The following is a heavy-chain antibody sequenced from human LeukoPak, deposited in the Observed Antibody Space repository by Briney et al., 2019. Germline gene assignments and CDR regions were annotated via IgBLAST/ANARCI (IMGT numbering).Heavy chain of an antibody. CDR3: ARNRFLEWLRFFDY. CDR1: GYTFTSYG. CDR2: ISAYNGNT. D-gene: IGHD3-3*01. Sequence: ASVKVSRKASGYTFTSYGISWVRQAPGQGLEWMGWISAYNGNTNYAQKLQGRVTMTTDTSTSTAYMELRSLRSDDTAVYYCARNRFLEWLRFFDYWGQGTLVTVSS. V-gene: IGHV1-18*01. J-gene: IGHJ4*02.